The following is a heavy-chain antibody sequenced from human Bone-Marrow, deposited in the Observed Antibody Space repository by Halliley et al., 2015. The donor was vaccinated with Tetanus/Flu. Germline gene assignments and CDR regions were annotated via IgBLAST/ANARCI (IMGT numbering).Heavy chain of an antibody. CDR2: ISGYNGNT. Sequence: MGGISGYNGNTKYAGKVQGRVPMTTDTSTSTAYMEVRSLRSDDTAVYFCARDHGSGVFVHWGQGTLVTVSS. CDR3: ARDHGSGVFVH. V-gene: IGHV1-18*01. D-gene: IGHD1-26*01. J-gene: IGHJ4*02.